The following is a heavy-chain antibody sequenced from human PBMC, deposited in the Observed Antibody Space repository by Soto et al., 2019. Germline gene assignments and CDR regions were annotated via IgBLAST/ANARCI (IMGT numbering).Heavy chain of an antibody. D-gene: IGHD5-18*01. CDR1: GFTFSSYG. J-gene: IGHJ4*02. CDR2: ISYDGSNK. CDR3: AKDTYSYGTGDDDY. V-gene: IGHV3-30*18. Sequence: QVQLVESGGGVVQPGRSLRLSCAASGFTFSSYGMHWVRQAPGKGLEWVAVISYDGSNKYYADSVKGRFTISRDNSKNTLYLQMNSMRAEDTAVYYCAKDTYSYGTGDDDYWGQGTLVTVSS.